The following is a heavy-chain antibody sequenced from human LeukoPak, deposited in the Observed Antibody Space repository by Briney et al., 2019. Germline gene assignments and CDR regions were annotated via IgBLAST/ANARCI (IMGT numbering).Heavy chain of an antibody. V-gene: IGHV4-34*01. CDR2: IYYSGST. D-gene: IGHD3-10*01. CDR1: GGSFSGYY. J-gene: IGHJ4*02. CDR3: ARHGYYYGFDY. Sequence: PSETLSLTCAVYGGSFSGYYWSWIRQPPGKGLEWIGSIYYSGSTYYNPSLKSRVTISVDTSKNQFSLKLSSVTAADTAVYYCARHGYYYGFDYWGQGTLVTVSS.